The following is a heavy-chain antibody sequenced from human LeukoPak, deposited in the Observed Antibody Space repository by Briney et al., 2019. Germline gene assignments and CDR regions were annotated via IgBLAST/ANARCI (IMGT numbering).Heavy chain of an antibody. CDR3: ARADSSSWDQ. D-gene: IGHD6-13*01. CDR2: IKPDGSEK. V-gene: IGHV3-7*01. Sequence: GGSLRLSCAASGFTFSSYWMSRLRQAPGKGLEWVANIKPDGSEKYYVDSVKGRFTISRDNAKNSPYLQMNSLRTEDTALYYCARADSSSWDQWGQGTLVTVSS. J-gene: IGHJ4*02. CDR1: GFTFSSYW.